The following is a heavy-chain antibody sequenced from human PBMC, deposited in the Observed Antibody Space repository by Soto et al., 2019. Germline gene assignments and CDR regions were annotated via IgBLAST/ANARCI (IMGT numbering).Heavy chain of an antibody. Sequence: EVQLVESGGGLVKRGGSLRLSWTASGLIFSNYGMNLVRQAAGKRPEWVSSIISGGEDIDYAEAVKGRLTISRDKANNILYLQLTSLGVEDTAVYYCATDGAAGAVMGVWGQGTTVTVSS. V-gene: IGHV3-21*06. D-gene: IGHD6-13*01. CDR3: ATDGAAGAVMGV. CDR1: GLIFSNYG. CDR2: IISGGEDI. J-gene: IGHJ6*02.